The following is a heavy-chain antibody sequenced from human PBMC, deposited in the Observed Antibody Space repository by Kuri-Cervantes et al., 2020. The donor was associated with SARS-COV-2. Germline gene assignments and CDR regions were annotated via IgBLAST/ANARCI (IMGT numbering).Heavy chain of an antibody. CDR3: ARDMGAIVLVRRDWFDP. Sequence: GESLKISCATSGFTFSGYAMHWVRQAPGKGPESVAVVSYDGSDNDYADSVKGRFTISRDNSKNTLYLQMNSLRVEDTAVYYCARDMGAIVLVRRDWFDPWGPGTLVTVSS. J-gene: IGHJ5*02. V-gene: IGHV3-30*04. CDR1: GFTFSGYA. CDR2: VSYDGSDN. D-gene: IGHD2-8*01.